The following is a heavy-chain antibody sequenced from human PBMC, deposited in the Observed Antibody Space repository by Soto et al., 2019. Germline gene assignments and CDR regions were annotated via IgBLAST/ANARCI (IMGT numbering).Heavy chain of an antibody. Sequence: SQTLSLTCAISGDSVSSNSAAWNCGMQSPSRGLEWLGRTYYRSKWFNDYAVSVKSRITVNPDTSKNQFSLQLNSVTPEDTAVYFCARQSRGGMDVWGQGATVTVSS. CDR3: ARQSRGGMDV. V-gene: IGHV6-1*01. J-gene: IGHJ6*02. CDR1: GDSVSSNSAA. CDR2: TYYRSKWFN.